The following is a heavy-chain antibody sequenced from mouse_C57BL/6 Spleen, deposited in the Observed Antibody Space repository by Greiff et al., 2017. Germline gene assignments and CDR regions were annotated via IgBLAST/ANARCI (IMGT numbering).Heavy chain of an antibody. CDR2: IYPRSGNT. V-gene: IGHV1-81*01. CDR1: GYTFTSYG. Sequence: QVQLQQSGAELARPGASVKLSCKASGYTFTSYGISWVKQRTGQGLEWIGEIYPRSGNTYYNEKFKGKATLTADKSSSTAYMELRSLTSEDSAVYFCARWNSDYGYFDYWGQGTTLTVSS. J-gene: IGHJ2*01. D-gene: IGHD2-5*01. CDR3: ARWNSDYGYFDY.